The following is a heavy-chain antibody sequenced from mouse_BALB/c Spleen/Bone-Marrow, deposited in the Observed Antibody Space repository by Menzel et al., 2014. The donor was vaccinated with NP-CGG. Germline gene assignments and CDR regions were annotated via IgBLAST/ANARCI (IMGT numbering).Heavy chain of an antibody. CDR2: VYPSSGDT. V-gene: IGHV1S29*02. CDR3: ARRWDYRYSVAD. D-gene: IGHD2-14*01. Sequence: EVQLVESGPELVKPGASVKISCKASGYTFTDYNMHWVKQSHGKSLEWIGYVYPSSGDTGYNQKFESKATLTVDNSSSTAYMELRSLTTEDSAVYYCARRWDYRYSVADWSQGTLVTVSA. J-gene: IGHJ3*01. CDR1: GYTFTDYN.